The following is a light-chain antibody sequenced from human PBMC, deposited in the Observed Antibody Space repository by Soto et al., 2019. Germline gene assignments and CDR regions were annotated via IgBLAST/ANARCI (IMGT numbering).Light chain of an antibody. CDR3: QRYDNWPLT. V-gene: IGKV3-15*01. J-gene: IGKJ4*01. CDR1: QSISDN. Sequence: EIVMTQSPATLSVSPGDSATLSCRASQSISDNVAWYQQRPGLAPRLLIYHTSTRATGVPARFSGSGSGTEFSLTISSLQSDDSAVYYCQRYDNWPLTFGGGTKVDLK. CDR2: HTS.